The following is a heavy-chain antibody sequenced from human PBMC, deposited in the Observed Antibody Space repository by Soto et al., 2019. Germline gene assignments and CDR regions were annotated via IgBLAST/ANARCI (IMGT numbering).Heavy chain of an antibody. Sequence: QVQLVQSGAEVKKPGASVKVSCKASGYTFTTYYIHWLRQAPGQGLEWMGILNPSGGSTSYAPKFQGRLTMTSATSTTSFYIDLSSLTSEDTAVYYCARDMITGGTHLDFWGQGTLVTVSS. CDR1: GYTFTTYY. CDR2: LNPSGGST. J-gene: IGHJ4*02. D-gene: IGHD3-16*01. CDR3: ARDMITGGTHLDF. V-gene: IGHV1-46*01.